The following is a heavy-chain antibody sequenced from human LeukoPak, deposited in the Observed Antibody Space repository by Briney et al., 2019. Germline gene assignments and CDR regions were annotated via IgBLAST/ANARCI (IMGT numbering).Heavy chain of an antibody. CDR2: ISSSSSYI. D-gene: IGHD4-17*01. J-gene: IGHJ4*02. CDR1: GFTFSSYS. CDR3: ARELLGYGDRDGY. Sequence: GGSLRLSCAASGFTFSSYSTNWVRQAPGKGLEWVSSISSSSSYIYYADSVKGRFTISRDNAKNSLYLQMNSLRAEDTAVYYCARELLGYGDRDGYWGQGTLVTVSS. V-gene: IGHV3-21*01.